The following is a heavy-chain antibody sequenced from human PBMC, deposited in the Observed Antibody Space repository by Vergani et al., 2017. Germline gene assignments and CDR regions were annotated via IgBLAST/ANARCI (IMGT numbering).Heavy chain of an antibody. CDR3: AREVYDSSGYLFDY. V-gene: IGHV3-33*01. Sequence: QVQLVESGGGVVQPGRSLRLSCAASGFTFSSYGMHWVRQAPGKGLEWVAVIWYDGSNKYYADSVKGRFTISRDNSENTLYLQMNSLRAEDTAVYYCAREVYDSSGYLFDYWGQGTLVTVSS. J-gene: IGHJ4*02. CDR1: GFTFSSYG. CDR2: IWYDGSNK. D-gene: IGHD3-22*01.